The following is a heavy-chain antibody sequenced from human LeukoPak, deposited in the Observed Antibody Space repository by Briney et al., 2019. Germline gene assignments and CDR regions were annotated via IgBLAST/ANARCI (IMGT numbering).Heavy chain of an antibody. Sequence: VASVKVSCKASGYTFTSYGISWVRQAPGQGLEWMGWISAYNGNTNYAQKFQGRVTMTEDTSTDTAYMELSSLRSEDTAVYYCATGGGHCSSTSCYLDYWGQGTLVTVSS. J-gene: IGHJ4*02. D-gene: IGHD2-2*01. CDR3: ATGGGHCSSTSCYLDY. CDR2: ISAYNGNT. V-gene: IGHV1-18*01. CDR1: GYTFTSYG.